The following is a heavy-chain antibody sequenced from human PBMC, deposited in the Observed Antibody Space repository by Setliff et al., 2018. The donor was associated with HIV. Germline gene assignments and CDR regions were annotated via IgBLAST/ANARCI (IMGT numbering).Heavy chain of an antibody. J-gene: IGHJ4*02. V-gene: IGHV3-21*01. CDR2: ISYDSRFI. CDR3: ARDRASFGYYERLDY. D-gene: IGHD3-3*01. Sequence: GGSLRLSCAASGFTFSNYNMNWVRQAPGKGLEWVSSISYDSRFIYHADSMKGRFTISRDNAQNSVYLQMNSLRAEDTAVYYCARDRASFGYYERLDYWGRGTLVTVSS. CDR1: GFTFSNYN.